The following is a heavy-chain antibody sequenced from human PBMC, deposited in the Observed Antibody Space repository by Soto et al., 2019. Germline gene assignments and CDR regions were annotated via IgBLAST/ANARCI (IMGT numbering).Heavy chain of an antibody. J-gene: IGHJ6*02. Sequence: QVQLVQSGAEVKKPGASVKVSCKASGYTFTSYDINWVRQATGQGLEWMGWMNPNSGNTGYAQKFRGRVIMTRNTYISTAYMELRSMRSEDTAVYYCARERTGTTSMDVWGQGTTVPVSS. CDR2: MNPNSGNT. D-gene: IGHD1-1*01. CDR1: GYTFTSYD. CDR3: ARERTGTTSMDV. V-gene: IGHV1-8*01.